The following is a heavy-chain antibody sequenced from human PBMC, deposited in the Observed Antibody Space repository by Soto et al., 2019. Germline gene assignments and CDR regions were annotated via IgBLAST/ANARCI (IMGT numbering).Heavy chain of an antibody. CDR1: GYMFSGYY. J-gene: IGHJ6*02. CDR3: ARYGEWLQRYYYYYNGMDV. D-gene: IGHD5-12*01. CDR2: INPNTGGT. Sequence: QAQLVQSGAEVKKPGASVKVSCKASGYMFSGYYMYWVRQAPGQGLEWMGWINPNTGGTNYGQKFQGRVTMTRDTSISTAYMELSRLTSDDTAVYYCARYGEWLQRYYYYYNGMDVWGQGTTVTVSS. V-gene: IGHV1-2*02.